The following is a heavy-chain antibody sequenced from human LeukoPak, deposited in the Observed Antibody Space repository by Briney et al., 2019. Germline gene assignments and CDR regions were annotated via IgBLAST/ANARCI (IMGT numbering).Heavy chain of an antibody. CDR1: GFTVISNY. V-gene: IGHV3-66*02. CDR3: ARGADYFDY. J-gene: IGHJ4*02. CDR2: IYSGGST. Sequence: PGGSRRLSCAASGFTVISNYMTWVRQAPGKGLEWVSVIYSGGSTYYADSVKGRFTISRDNPKNTLYLQMNSLRAEDTAVYYCARGADYFDYWGQGTLVTVSS.